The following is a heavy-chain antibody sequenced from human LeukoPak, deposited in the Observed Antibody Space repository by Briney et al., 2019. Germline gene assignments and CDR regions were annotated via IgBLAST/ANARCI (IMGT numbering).Heavy chain of an antibody. CDR1: GGSISSYY. CDR3: ARRVGPGLAFDI. CDR2: VYTSGST. V-gene: IGHV4-4*09. D-gene: IGHD1-26*01. J-gene: IGHJ3*02. Sequence: SETLSLTCTVSGGSISSYYWNWIRQPPGKGLEWIGYVYTSGSTNYNPSLKSRVTISVDTSKNQFSLKLSSVTAADTAVYYCARRVGPGLAFDIWGQGTMVTVSS.